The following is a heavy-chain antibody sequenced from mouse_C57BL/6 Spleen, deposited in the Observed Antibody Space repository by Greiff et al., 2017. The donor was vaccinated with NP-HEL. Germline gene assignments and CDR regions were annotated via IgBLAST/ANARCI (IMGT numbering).Heavy chain of an antibody. CDR1: GYTFTSYW. CDR2: IDPSDSYT. V-gene: IGHV1-50*01. J-gene: IGHJ2*01. D-gene: IGHD2-2*01. CDR3: ARRDGYGGY. Sequence: QVQLQQPGAELVKPGASVKLSCKASGYTFTSYWMQWVKQRPGQGLEWIGEIDPSDSYTNYNQKFKGKATLTVDTSSSTAYMQLSSLTSEDSAVYYCARRDGYGGYWGQGTTLTVSS.